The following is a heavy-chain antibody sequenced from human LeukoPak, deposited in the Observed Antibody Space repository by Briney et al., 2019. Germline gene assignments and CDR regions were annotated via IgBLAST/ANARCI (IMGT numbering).Heavy chain of an antibody. CDR3: ARDRGSGWDWFDP. D-gene: IGHD6-19*01. Sequence: ASVKVSCKASGYTFTGYYVHWVRQAPGQGLEWMGWINPNSGGTNYAQKFQGRVTMTRDTSISTAYMELSRLRSDDTAVYHCARDRGSGWDWFDPWGQGTLVTVSS. CDR2: INPNSGGT. CDR1: GYTFTGYY. V-gene: IGHV1-2*02. J-gene: IGHJ5*02.